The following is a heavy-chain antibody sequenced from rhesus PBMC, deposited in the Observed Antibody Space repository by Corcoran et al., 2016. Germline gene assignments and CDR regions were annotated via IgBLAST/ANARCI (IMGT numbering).Heavy chain of an antibody. CDR3: ARHEYRKRQYTRFAV. D-gene: IGHD4-23*01. V-gene: IGHV4-122*02. CDR2: ISYSGRP. CDR1: GGSISSRYCY. J-gene: IGHJ5-1*01. Sequence: QVQLQESGPGLVKPSETLSLTCAVSGGSISSRYCYWSWIRQAPGKGLEWIGYISYSGRPNYNPSLQVRGTISRDTSKSQFSLRLNSVTAADTAVYFCARHEYRKRQYTRFAVWGPGVLVTVSS.